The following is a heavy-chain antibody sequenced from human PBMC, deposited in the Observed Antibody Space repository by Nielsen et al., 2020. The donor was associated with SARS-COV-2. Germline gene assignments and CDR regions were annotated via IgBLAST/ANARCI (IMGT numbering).Heavy chain of an antibody. J-gene: IGHJ5*02. D-gene: IGHD6-13*01. V-gene: IGHV5-51*01. CDR3: ARLGLRGAAAGTSWFDP. Sequence: KVSCKGSGYSFTSYWIGWVRQMPGKGLEWMGIIYPGDSDTRYSPSFQGQVTISADKSISTAYLQWSSLKASDTAMYYCARLGLRGAAAGTSWFDPGGQGTLVTVSS. CDR1: GYSFTSYW. CDR2: IYPGDSDT.